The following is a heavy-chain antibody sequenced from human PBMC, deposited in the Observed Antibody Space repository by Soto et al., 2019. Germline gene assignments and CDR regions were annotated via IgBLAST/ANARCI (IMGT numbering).Heavy chain of an antibody. J-gene: IGHJ4*02. CDR1: GFTFSSYS. Sequence: GGSLRLSCAASGFTFSSYSMNWVRQAPGKGLEWVSSISSSSSYIYYADSVKGRFTISRDNAKNSLYLQMNSLRAEDTAVYYCARGYGTAPNFDYWGQGTLVTVSS. D-gene: IGHD5-18*01. CDR3: ARGYGTAPNFDY. CDR2: ISSSSSYI. V-gene: IGHV3-21*01.